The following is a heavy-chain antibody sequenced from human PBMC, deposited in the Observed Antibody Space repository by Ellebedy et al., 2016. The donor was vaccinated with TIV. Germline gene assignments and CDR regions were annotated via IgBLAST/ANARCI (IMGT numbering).Heavy chain of an antibody. J-gene: IGHJ4*02. CDR1: GFNFNNYG. CDR2: IKQDGRDK. Sequence: GESLKISCAGSGFNFNNYGMSWVRQAPGKGLEWVANIKQDGRDKYYVDSVKGRFTISRDNAKNSLYLQMNSLRAEDTAVYYCATNCGGDCYSLWVYWGQGTLVTVSS. V-gene: IGHV3-7*01. CDR3: ATNCGGDCYSLWVY. D-gene: IGHD2-21*02.